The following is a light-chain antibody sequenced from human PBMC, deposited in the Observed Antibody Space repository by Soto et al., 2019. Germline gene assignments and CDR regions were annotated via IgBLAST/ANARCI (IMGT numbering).Light chain of an antibody. CDR3: QQYGSSPPYT. CDR2: GAS. J-gene: IGKJ2*01. CDR1: HSVSSSY. Sequence: EIVLTQSPGTPSLSPGERATLSCRASHSVSSSYLAWYQQNPGQAPRLLIYGASSRATGIPDRFSGSGSGTDFTLTISRLEPEDFAVYYCQQYGSSPPYTFGQGTKLEIK. V-gene: IGKV3-20*01.